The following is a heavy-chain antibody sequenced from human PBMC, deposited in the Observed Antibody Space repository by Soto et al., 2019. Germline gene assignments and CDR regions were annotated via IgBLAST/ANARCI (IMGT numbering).Heavy chain of an antibody. CDR2: SWSGGRGE. V-gene: IGHV3-33*06. Sequence: HPGGSLRLSCAASGFTFSHYGIHWVRQAPGKGLEWVGLSWSGGRGEDCADSVRGRFTISRDYSKTTVYLQMNSLRVEDTAVYYCAKDDDTSSHFSLLDFRGQGTLVTVSS. CDR3: AKDDDTSSHFSLLDF. D-gene: IGHD3-22*01. CDR1: GFTFSHYG. J-gene: IGHJ4*02.